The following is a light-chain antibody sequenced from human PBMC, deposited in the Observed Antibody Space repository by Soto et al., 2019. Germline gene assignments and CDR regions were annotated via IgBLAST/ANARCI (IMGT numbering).Light chain of an antibody. V-gene: IGLV1-44*01. Sequence: QSVLTQPPSASGTPGQRVTISCSGSRANIGSNTVNWYQQLPGTAPKVLIYSNNQRPSGVPDRFSGSRSGTSASLAISGLQSEDEADYYCAAWDGSLNRVLFGGGTKVTVL. CDR2: SNN. CDR1: RANIGSNT. CDR3: AAWDGSLNRVL. J-gene: IGLJ2*01.